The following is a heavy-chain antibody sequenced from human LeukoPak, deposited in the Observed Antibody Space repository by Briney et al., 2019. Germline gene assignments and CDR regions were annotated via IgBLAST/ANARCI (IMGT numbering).Heavy chain of an antibody. CDR3: ARLTYYYGSGSYYKPHNLDY. J-gene: IGHJ4*02. D-gene: IGHD3-10*01. V-gene: IGHV4-34*01. Sequence: TSETLSLTCAVYGGSFSGYYWSWIRQPPGKGLEWIGEINHSGSTNYNPSLKSRVTISVDTSKNQFSLKLSSVTAADTAVYYCARLTYYYGSGSYYKPHNLDYWGQGTLVTVSS. CDR2: INHSGST. CDR1: GGSFSGYY.